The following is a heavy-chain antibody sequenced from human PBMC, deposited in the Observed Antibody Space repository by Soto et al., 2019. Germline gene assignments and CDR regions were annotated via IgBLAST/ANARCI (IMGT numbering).Heavy chain of an antibody. CDR3: ARDTGRASADL. CDR1: GFTFSFYE. D-gene: IGHD6-13*01. Sequence: EVQLAESGGDLVQPGGSLRLSCIGSGFTFSFYEMNWVRQAPGKGLERVAFISHTDRLTHYPDSVRGRFTSSRDNAKNSLYLHMTSLRVEDTAVYYCARDTGRASADLWGQGTLVTVSS. CDR2: ISHTDRLT. V-gene: IGHV3-48*03. J-gene: IGHJ5*02.